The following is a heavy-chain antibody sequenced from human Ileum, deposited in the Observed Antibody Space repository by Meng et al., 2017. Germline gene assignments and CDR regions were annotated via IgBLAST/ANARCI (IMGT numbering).Heavy chain of an antibody. CDR2: INHSGST. CDR3: TIRGVLYNWFDP. V-gene: IGHV4-34*01. J-gene: IGHJ5*02. D-gene: IGHD3-10*01. CDR1: GGSFSGYY. Sequence: QVQLQQWGAGLLKPSETLSLTCAVYGGSFSGYYWSWIRQPPGKGLEWIGEINHSGSTNYNPSLKSRVTISVDTSKNQFSLKLSSVTAADTAVYYRTIRGVLYNWFDPWGQGTLVTVSS.